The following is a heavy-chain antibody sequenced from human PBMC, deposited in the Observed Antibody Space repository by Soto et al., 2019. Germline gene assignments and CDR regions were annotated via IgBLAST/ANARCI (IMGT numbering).Heavy chain of an antibody. D-gene: IGHD2-8*02. V-gene: IGHV4-39*02. CDR3: AKTPTGYYDS. CDR1: GGSIRGSDDY. Sequence: SETLSLSCSVSGGSIRGSDDYWGWIRQSPGKGLEYIGSVFYTGSAYYNPSFKSRVSIVADTSTNRFFLNLKSVTATDTGVYYCAKTPTGYYDSWGQGILVTVSS. CDR2: VFYTGSA. J-gene: IGHJ4*02.